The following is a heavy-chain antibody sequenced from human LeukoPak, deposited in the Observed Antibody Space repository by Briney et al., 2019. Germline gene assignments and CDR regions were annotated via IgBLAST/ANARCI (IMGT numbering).Heavy chain of an antibody. CDR1: GYTFTNYH. V-gene: IGHV1-8*03. CDR3: ARTTSFTASGYDY. J-gene: IGHJ4*02. CDR2: VNPNNGDS. Sequence: GASVKVSCKASGYTFTNYHINWVRQATGQGLGWMGWVNPNNGDSGFAQKFQGRVTITRDTAMTTAYMELSSLTSEDTAIYFCARTTSFTASGYDYWGQGTLVTVSS. D-gene: IGHD6-25*01.